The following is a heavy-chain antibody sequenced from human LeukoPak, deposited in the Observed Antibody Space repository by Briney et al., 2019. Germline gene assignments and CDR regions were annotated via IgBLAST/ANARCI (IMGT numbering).Heavy chain of an antibody. J-gene: IGHJ4*02. CDR3: ARDPVEWELLLDY. V-gene: IGHV3-7*01. CDR2: MNIDGSEK. Sequence: PGGSLRLSCAASGVTFSNYWMGWVGQAPGKRPEWVANMNIDGSEKYYADSVKGRFSISRDNARNSVYLQMASLRVEDTAVYYCARDPVEWELLLDYWGQGTLVTVSS. D-gene: IGHD1-26*01. CDR1: GVTFSNYW.